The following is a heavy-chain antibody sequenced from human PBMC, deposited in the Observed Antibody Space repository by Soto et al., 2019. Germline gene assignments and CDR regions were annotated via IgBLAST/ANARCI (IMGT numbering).Heavy chain of an antibody. CDR3: ARGCSGGSCYSIWFDY. CDR2: IKQDGSEK. CDR1: GFTFSNYW. Sequence: GSLRRSCAASGFTFSNYWMTWVRQAPGKGLEWVANIKQDGSEKYYVDSVKGRFTISRDNAKNSLYLQMNSLRAEDTAVYYCARGCSGGSCYSIWFDYWGQGTQVTVSS. J-gene: IGHJ4*02. V-gene: IGHV3-7*03. D-gene: IGHD2-15*01.